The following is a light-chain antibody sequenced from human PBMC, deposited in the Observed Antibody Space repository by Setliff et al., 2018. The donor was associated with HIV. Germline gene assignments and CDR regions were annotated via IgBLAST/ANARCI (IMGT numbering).Light chain of an antibody. Sequence: QSALTQFASVSGSPGQSITISCTGTSSDVGSYNLVSWYQQHPGKAPKLMIYDVSKRPSGISNRFSGSKSGNTASLTISGLQAEDEADYYCSSYISSSTVFGGGTKVTVL. J-gene: IGLJ2*01. V-gene: IGLV2-14*02. CDR2: DVS. CDR1: SSDVGSYNL. CDR3: SSYISSSTV.